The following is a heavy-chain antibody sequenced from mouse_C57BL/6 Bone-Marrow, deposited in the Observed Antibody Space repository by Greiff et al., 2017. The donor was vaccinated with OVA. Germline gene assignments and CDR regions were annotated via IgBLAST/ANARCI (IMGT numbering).Heavy chain of an antibody. V-gene: IGHV1-72*01. CDR1: GTTFTSNW. CDR3: ARGGYGSSSYYAMDY. CDR2: IDPNSGGN. J-gene: IGHJ4*01. Sequence: QVQLQQPGAELVKPGASVKLSCKASGTTFTSNWMTWVRKRPGGGLGWIGGIDPNSGGNKYNEKFKSKATLTVDKPSSTAYMQLSSLTSEDSAVYYCARGGYGSSSYYAMDYWGQGTSVTVSS. D-gene: IGHD1-1*01.